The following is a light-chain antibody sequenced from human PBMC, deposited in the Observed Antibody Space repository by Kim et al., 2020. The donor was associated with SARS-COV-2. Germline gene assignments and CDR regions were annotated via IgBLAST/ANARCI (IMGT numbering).Light chain of an antibody. J-gene: IGKJ4*01. CDR2: YAS. Sequence: LPRERATLPCRAGRSVASNFLAGCQQKPGQAPRLLIYYASTRATGVPARFSGSGSGTEFTLTISSLQSEDFAIDYCQKYNDWPLTFGGGTKVDIK. CDR3: QKYNDWPLT. V-gene: IGKV3-15*01. CDR1: RSVASN.